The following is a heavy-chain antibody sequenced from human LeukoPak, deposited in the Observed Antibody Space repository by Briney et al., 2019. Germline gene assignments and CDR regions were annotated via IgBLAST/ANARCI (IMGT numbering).Heavy chain of an antibody. CDR3: ARGTLQPIFGVVYYYYYYMDV. V-gene: IGHV4-39*07. D-gene: IGHD3-3*01. CDR2: IYYSGSN. CDR1: GGSISSSGYY. J-gene: IGHJ6*03. Sequence: SETLSLTCTVSGGSISSSGYYWGWIRQTPGKGLEWIGSIYYSGSNYHNPSLKSRVSMSVDTSKNQFSLKLSSVTAAGTAVYYCARGTLQPIFGVVYYYYYYMDVWGKGTTVTVSS.